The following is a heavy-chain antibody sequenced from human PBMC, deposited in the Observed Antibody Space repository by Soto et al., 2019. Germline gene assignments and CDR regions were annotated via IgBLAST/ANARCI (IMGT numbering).Heavy chain of an antibody. V-gene: IGHV4-59*08. D-gene: IGHD6-13*01. CDR3: ARRYGAAADF. CDR1: GGSISSYY. CDR2: IYYSGST. J-gene: IGHJ4*02. Sequence: QVQLQESGPGLVKPSETLSLTCTVSGGSISSYYWNWIRQPPGKGLEWIGYIYYSGSTNYNPSLNSRVTIALDTSKNPFSLKWSSVTAADTAGYYCARRYGAAADFWGQGILVTVSS.